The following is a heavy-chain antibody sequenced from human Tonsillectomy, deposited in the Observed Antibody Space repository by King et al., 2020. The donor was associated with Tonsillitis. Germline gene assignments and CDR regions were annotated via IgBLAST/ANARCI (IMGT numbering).Heavy chain of an antibody. D-gene: IGHD2-2*03. V-gene: IGHV3-23*04. CDR3: AKDSGYCSSTSCYEHY. CDR1: GFTFSSYA. CDR2: ISGSGGST. Sequence: EVQLVESGGGLVQPGGSLRLSCAASGFTFSSYAMSWVRQAPGKGLEWVSGISGSGGSTYFADSVKGRFTISRDNSKNTLYLQMNSLRADDKAVYYCAKDSGYCSSTSCYEHYWGQGTLVTVSS. J-gene: IGHJ4*02.